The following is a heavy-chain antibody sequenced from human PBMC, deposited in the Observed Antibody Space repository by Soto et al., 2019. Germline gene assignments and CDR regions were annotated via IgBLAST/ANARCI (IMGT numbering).Heavy chain of an antibody. CDR2: IYYSGST. CDR1: GGSISSGGYY. D-gene: IGHD3-3*01. J-gene: IGHJ3*02. Sequence: SETLSLTCTVSGGSISSGGYYWSWIRQDQGKGMEWIGYIYYSGSTYYKPSLKSRVTISVDTSKNQFSLKLSSVTAADTAVYYCARSRITIFRVFVFNAFDIWGQGTMVTVSS. V-gene: IGHV4-31*03. CDR3: ARSRITIFRVFVFNAFDI.